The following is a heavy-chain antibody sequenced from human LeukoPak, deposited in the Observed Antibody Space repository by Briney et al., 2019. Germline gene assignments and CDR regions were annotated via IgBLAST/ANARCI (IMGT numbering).Heavy chain of an antibody. V-gene: IGHV4-34*01. J-gene: IGHJ5*02. CDR3: AREYCSSTSCYGWFDP. CDR1: GGSFSGYY. CDR2: INHSGST. Sequence: SETLSLTCAVYGGSFSGYYWSWIRQPPGKGLEWIGEINHSGSTNYNPSLKSRVTISVDTSKNQFSLKLSSVTAADTAVYYCAREYCSSTSCYGWFDPWGQGTLVTVPS. D-gene: IGHD2-2*01.